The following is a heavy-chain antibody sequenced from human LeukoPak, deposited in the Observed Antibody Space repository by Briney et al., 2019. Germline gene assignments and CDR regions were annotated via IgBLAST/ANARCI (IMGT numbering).Heavy chain of an antibody. D-gene: IGHD3-3*01. CDR2: INHSGST. CDR3: ARGQFWRYFDY. V-gene: IGHV4-34*01. CDR1: GGSFSGYY. Sequence: SETLSLTCAVYGGSFSGYYWSWIRQPPGKGLEWIGEINHSGSTNYNPSLKSRVTISVDTSKTQSSLKLSSVTAADTAVYYCARGQFWRYFDYWGQGTLVTVSS. J-gene: IGHJ4*02.